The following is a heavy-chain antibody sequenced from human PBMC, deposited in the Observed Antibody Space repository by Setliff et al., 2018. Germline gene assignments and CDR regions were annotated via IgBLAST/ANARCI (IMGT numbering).Heavy chain of an antibody. V-gene: IGHV3-15*01. CDR3: KGSGWRSMAFDI. Sequence: GSLRLSCAASGFTFSNAWMGWVRQAPGKGLEWVGRIKSKTDGGTTDYAAPVKGRFTISRDDSKNTLYLQMNSLKTEDTAVYYCKGSGWRSMAFDIWGQGTMVTVSS. CDR1: GFTFSNAW. D-gene: IGHD6-19*01. CDR2: IKSKTDGGTT. J-gene: IGHJ3*02.